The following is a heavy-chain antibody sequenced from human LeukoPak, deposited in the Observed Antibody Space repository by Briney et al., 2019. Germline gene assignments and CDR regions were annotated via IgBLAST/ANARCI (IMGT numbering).Heavy chain of an antibody. CDR3: ATGLPGPYQTSGTTW. CDR1: GGSISSSSYY. J-gene: IGHJ4*02. D-gene: IGHD1-26*01. CDR2: IYYSGST. V-gene: IGHV4-39*01. Sequence: SETLSLTCTVSGGSISSSSYYWGWIRQPPGKGLEWIGSIYYSGSTYYNPSLKSRVTISVDTFKNQFSLKLSSVTAADTAVYYCATGLPGPYQTSGTTWWGQGTLVTVSS.